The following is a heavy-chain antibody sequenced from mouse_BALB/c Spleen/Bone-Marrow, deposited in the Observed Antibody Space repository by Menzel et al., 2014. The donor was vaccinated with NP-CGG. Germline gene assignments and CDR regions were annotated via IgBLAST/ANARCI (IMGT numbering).Heavy chain of an antibody. J-gene: IGHJ4*01. D-gene: IGHD5-2*01. CDR3: ARDSIRNTRALDY. CDR2: IWGGGST. V-gene: IGHV2-6-7*01. CDR1: GYSLTGYG. Sequence: VQLMESGSGLVAPSQSVSITCTVSGYSLTGYGVSWICQSPGQGLEWLGMIWGGGSTAYNSALKMRLSISKAHSKSQVFLKMNSLRTDDTARYYFARDSIRNTRALDYWGQGTSVTVSS.